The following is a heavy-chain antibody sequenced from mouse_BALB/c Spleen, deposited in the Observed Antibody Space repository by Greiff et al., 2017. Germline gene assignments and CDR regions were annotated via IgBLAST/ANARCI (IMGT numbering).Heavy chain of an antibody. CDR2: IYPYNGGT. V-gene: IGHV1S29*02. D-gene: IGHD2-4*01. J-gene: IGHJ3*01. CDR1: GYTFTDYN. CDR3: AREDYYDYDLFAY. Sequence: EVQLQQSGPELVKPGASVKISCKASGYTFTDYNMHWVKQSHGKSLEWIGYIYPYNGGTGYNQKFKSKASLTVDNSSSTAYMELRSLTSEDSAVYYCAREDYYDYDLFAYWGQGTLVTVSA.